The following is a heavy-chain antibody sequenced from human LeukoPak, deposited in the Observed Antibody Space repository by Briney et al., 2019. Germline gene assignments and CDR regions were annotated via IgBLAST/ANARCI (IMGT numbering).Heavy chain of an antibody. V-gene: IGHV4-59*01. D-gene: IGHD6-19*01. J-gene: IGHJ4*02. CDR2: IYYSGST. CDR1: GGSISSYY. CDR3: AXVPPVTIHYIXVAGAFDY. Sequence: SETLSLTCTVSGGSISSYYWSWIRQPPGKGLEWIGYIYYSGSTNYNPSLKSRVTISVDTSKNQFSLKLSSVTAADTAVYYCAXVPPVTIHYIXVAGAFDYWGQGTLVTVSS.